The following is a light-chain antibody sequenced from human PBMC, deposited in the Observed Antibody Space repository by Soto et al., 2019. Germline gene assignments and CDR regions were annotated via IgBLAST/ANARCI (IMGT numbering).Light chain of an antibody. V-gene: IGKV3D-20*01. CDR1: QSISSTY. CDR3: QQYGGSPET. J-gene: IGKJ1*01. CDR2: DVY. Sequence: EIVMRQSPATLSVSPGERATLSCGASQSISSTYLAWYQQKPGQAPRLLIHDVYNRATGIPDRFSGSGSGTDFTLTISRLEPEDFAVYYCQQYGGSPETFGQGTKVDIK.